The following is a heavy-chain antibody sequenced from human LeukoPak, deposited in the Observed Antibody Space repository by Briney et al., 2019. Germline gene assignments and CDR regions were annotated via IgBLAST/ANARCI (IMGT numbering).Heavy chain of an antibody. CDR2: IHSDGGST. CDR3: ATEGHSAYDLQYDY. D-gene: IGHD5-12*01. V-gene: IGHV3-74*01. CDR1: GFTFNGHW. J-gene: IGHJ4*02. Sequence: PGWSLRLSCAASGFTFNGHWMQWVRQAAGRGLVWVSCIHSDGGSTSYADSVKGRFTISRDNAKSTLYLQMNSLRAGDTAVYYCATEGHSAYDLQYDYWGQGTLVTVSS.